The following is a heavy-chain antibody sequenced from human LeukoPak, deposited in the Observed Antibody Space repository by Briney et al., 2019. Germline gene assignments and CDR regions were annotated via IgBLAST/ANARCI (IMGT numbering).Heavy chain of an antibody. CDR2: IYTSGST. Sequence: SETLSLTCTVSGGSISSYYWSWIRQPAGKGLEWIGRIYTSGSTNYNPSLKSRVTMSVDTSKNQFSLKLSSVTAADTAVYYCARDQTAGFPYGSGFAFDIWGQGTMVTVSS. V-gene: IGHV4-4*07. J-gene: IGHJ3*02. CDR1: GGSISSYY. D-gene: IGHD3-10*01. CDR3: ARDQTAGFPYGSGFAFDI.